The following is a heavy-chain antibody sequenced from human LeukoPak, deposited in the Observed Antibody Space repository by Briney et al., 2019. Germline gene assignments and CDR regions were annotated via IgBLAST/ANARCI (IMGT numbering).Heavy chain of an antibody. CDR2: INSDGSST. V-gene: IGHV3-74*01. D-gene: IGHD4-17*01. CDR3: ARGGNGDSAVDY. Sequence: PGGSLRLSCAASGFTFSSYWMHWVRQAPGKGLVWVSRINSDGSSTRYADSVKGRFTISRDNAKNTLYLQMNSLRAEDTAVYYCARGGNGDSAVDYWGQGTLVTVSS. J-gene: IGHJ4*02. CDR1: GFTFSSYW.